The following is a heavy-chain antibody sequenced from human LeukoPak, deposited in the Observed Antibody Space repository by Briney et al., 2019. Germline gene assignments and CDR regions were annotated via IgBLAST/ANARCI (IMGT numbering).Heavy chain of an antibody. CDR1: GYTFTDYY. V-gene: IGHV1-2*02. CDR3: ARDGGDGYNAYYFDY. Sequence: ASVKVSCKASGYTFTDYYMHWVRQAPGQGLEWMGWINPDSGGTSYAQKFQGRVTMTRDTSISTAYMELSRLRFDDTAVYYCARDGGDGYNAYYFDYWGQGSLVTVSS. CDR2: INPDSGGT. D-gene: IGHD5-24*01. J-gene: IGHJ4*02.